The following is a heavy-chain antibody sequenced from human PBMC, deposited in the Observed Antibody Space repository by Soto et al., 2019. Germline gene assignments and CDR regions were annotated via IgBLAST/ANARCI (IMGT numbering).Heavy chain of an antibody. CDR1: GGSISSSNW. V-gene: IGHV4-4*02. J-gene: IGHJ3*02. D-gene: IGHD3-9*01. CDR3: ARRAQRYRDGYKGASDI. CDR2: IYHSGIT. Sequence: SDPRSLTGAVSGGSISSSNWSSWVRPPPGKGLEWIGEIYHSGITNYNPSLKSQVTISVDKSKNQLSLKLSSVTAADTAVDYCARRAQRYRDGYKGASDILG.